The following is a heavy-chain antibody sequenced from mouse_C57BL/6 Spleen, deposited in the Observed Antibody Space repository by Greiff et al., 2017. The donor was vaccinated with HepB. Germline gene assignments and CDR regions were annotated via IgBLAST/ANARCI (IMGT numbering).Heavy chain of an antibody. CDR1: GFTFSDYG. Sequence: EVQLVESGGGLVKPGGSLKLSCAASGFTFSDYGMHWVRQAPEKGLEWVAYISSGSSTIYYADTVKGRFTISRDNAKNTLFLQMTSLRSEDTAMYYCARPGYYGSSPFAYWGQGTLVTVSA. V-gene: IGHV5-17*01. J-gene: IGHJ3*01. CDR2: ISSGSSTI. D-gene: IGHD1-1*01. CDR3: ARPGYYGSSPFAY.